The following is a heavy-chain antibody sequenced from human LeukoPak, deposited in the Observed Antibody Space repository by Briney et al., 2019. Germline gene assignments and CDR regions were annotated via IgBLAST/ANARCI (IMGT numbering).Heavy chain of an antibody. CDR2: IYYSGST. Sequence: ETLSLTCTVSGGSISSYYWSWIRQPPGKGLEWIGYIYYSGSTNYNPSLKSRVTISVDTSKNQFSLKLSSVTAADTAVYYCARKQTGTMYDVWGQGTQVTVSS. D-gene: IGHD1-7*01. CDR1: GGSISSYY. V-gene: IGHV4-59*08. J-gene: IGHJ4*02. CDR3: ARKQTGTMYDV.